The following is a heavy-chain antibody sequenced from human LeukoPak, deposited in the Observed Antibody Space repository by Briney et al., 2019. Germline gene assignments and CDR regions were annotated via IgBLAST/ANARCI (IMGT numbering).Heavy chain of an antibody. V-gene: IGHV3-11*04. Sequence: GGSPRLSCAASGFTFSDYYMSWIRQAPGKGLEWVSYISSSGSTIYYADSVKGRFTISRDNAKNSLYLQMNSLRAEDTAVYYCARDPSYCGGDCYPPYFDYWGQGTLVTVSS. CDR3: ARDPSYCGGDCYPPYFDY. CDR2: ISSSGSTI. CDR1: GFTFSDYY. J-gene: IGHJ4*02. D-gene: IGHD2-21*02.